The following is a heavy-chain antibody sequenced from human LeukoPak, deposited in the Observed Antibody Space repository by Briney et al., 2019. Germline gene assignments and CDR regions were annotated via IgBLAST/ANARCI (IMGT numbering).Heavy chain of an antibody. CDR2: IKQDGSEK. CDR3: ARRYYDFWSGYSCYFDY. CDR1: GFTFSNYW. D-gene: IGHD3-3*01. J-gene: IGHJ4*02. V-gene: IGHV3-7*01. Sequence: GGSLRLSCAASGFTFSNYWMSWVRQAPGKGLEWVANIKQDGSEKYYVDSVKGRFTISRDNAKNSLYLQMNSLRAEDTAVYYCARRYYDFWSGYSCYFDYWGQGTLVSVSS.